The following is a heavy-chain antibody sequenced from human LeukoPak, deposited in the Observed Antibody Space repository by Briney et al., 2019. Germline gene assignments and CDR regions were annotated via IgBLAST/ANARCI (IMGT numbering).Heavy chain of an antibody. J-gene: IGHJ4*02. CDR3: AKAPSGYSSGWFDY. V-gene: IGHV3-23*01. Sequence: PGGSLRLSCAASGLTFSSYAMSWVRQAPGKGLEWVSAISGSGGSTYYADSVKGRFTISRDNSKNTLYLQMNSLRAEDTAVYYCAKAPSGYSSGWFDYWGQGTLVTVSS. D-gene: IGHD6-19*01. CDR2: ISGSGGST. CDR1: GLTFSSYA.